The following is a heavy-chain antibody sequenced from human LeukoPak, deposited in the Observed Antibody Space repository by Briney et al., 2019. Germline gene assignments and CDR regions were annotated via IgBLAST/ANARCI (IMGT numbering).Heavy chain of an antibody. V-gene: IGHV1-18*04. CDR1: GYTFTSYY. CDR3: ARDGPDYGDYINFDY. CDR2: ISAYNGKT. J-gene: IGHJ4*02. Sequence: ASVKVSCKASGYTFTSYYMHWVRQAPGQGLEWMAWISAYNGKTNYAQKFQGRVTMTTDTSTSTAYMELRSLRSDDTAVYYCARDGPDYGDYINFDYWGQGTLVTVSS. D-gene: IGHD4-17*01.